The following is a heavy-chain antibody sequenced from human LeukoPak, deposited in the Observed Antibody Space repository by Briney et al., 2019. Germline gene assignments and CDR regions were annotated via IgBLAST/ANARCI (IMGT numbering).Heavy chain of an antibody. CDR1: GYTFTGYY. V-gene: IGHV1-2*02. CDR2: INPNSGGT. Sequence: ASVKVSCKASGYTFTGYYMHQVRQAPGQGLEWMGWINPNSGGTNYAQKFQGRVTMTRDTSISTAYMELSRLRSDGTAVYYCARRGGLLGFLDYWGQGTLVTVSS. CDR3: ARRGGLLGFLDY. D-gene: IGHD3-10*01. J-gene: IGHJ4*02.